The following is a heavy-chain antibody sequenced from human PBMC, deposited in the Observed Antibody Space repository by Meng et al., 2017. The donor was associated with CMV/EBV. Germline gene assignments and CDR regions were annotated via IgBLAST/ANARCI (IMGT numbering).Heavy chain of an antibody. CDR3: ARDSSSVVPGYYGMDV. Sequence: GGSLRLSCAASGFTFSSYAMHWVRQAPGKGLEWVAVISYDGSNKYYADSVKGRFTISRDNSKNTLYLQMNSLRAEDTAVYYCARDSSSVVPGYYGMDVWGQGTTVTVSS. CDR2: ISYDGSNK. D-gene: IGHD6-6*01. CDR1: GFTFSSYA. V-gene: IGHV3-30-3*01. J-gene: IGHJ6*02.